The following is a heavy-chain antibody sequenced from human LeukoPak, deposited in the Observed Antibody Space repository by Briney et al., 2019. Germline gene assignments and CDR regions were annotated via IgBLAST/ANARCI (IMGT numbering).Heavy chain of an antibody. CDR2: ISGSGRST. Sequence: GGSLRLSCAASGFTFGDYGMSCVRQAPGEGLEWVSPISGSGRSTYYADSVKGRFTVSRDNSKNTLYLQMNSLRAEDTAVYYCAKEEDIVVVIAASAGMDGWGQGTMVTVSS. J-gene: IGHJ4*01. CDR1: GFTFGDYG. CDR3: AKEEDIVVVIAASAGMDG. D-gene: IGHD2-15*01. V-gene: IGHV3-23*01.